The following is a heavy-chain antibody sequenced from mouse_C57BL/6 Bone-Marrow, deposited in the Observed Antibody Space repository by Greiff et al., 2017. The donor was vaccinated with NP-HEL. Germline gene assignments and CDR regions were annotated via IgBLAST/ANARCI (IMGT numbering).Heavy chain of an antibody. D-gene: IGHD1-1*01. J-gene: IGHJ2*01. CDR1: GFNIKDDY. CDR2: IDPENGDT. CDR3: TTYHYYGRSVDY. V-gene: IGHV14-4*01. Sequence: VQLQQSGAELVRPGASVKLSCTASGFNIKDDYMHWVKQRPEQGLEWIGWIDPENGDTEYASKFQGKATITADTSSNTAYLQRSSLTSEDTAVYYCTTYHYYGRSVDYGGQGTTLTVSA.